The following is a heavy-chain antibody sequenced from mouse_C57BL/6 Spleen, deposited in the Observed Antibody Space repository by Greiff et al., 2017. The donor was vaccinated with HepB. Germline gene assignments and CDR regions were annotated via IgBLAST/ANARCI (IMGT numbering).Heavy chain of an antibody. J-gene: IGHJ2*01. CDR1: GYTFTSYT. V-gene: IGHV1-4*01. D-gene: IGHD1-1*01. Sequence: VQLQQSGAELARPGASVKMSCKASGYTFTSYTMHWVKQRPGQGLEWIGYINPSSGYTKYNQKFKDKATLTADKSSSTAYMQLSSLTSEDSAVYYCARGVYGTDFDYWGQGTTLAVSS. CDR3: ARGVYGTDFDY. CDR2: INPSSGYT.